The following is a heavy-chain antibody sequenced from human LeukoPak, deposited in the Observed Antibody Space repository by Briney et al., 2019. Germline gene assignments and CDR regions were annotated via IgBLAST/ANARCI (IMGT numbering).Heavy chain of an antibody. CDR1: GGSISSSSYY. CDR2: IYYSGST. J-gene: IGHJ4*02. CDR3: ARQGGSYYTPFDS. Sequence: PSETLSLTCTVSGGSISSSSYYWGWIRQPPGKGLEWIGNIYYSGSTYYNPSLRGRVTISVDTSKNQFSLKLNSVTAADTAVYYCARQGGSYYTPFDSWGQGTLVTVSS. D-gene: IGHD1-26*01. V-gene: IGHV4-39*01.